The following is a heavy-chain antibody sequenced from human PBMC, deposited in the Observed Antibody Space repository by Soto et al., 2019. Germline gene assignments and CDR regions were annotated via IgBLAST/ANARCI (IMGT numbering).Heavy chain of an antibody. V-gene: IGHV5-51*01. CDR2: IYPGDSDT. Sequence: PGASLKISCKGSGYSFTSYWIGWVRQMPGKGLEWMGIIYPGDSDTRYSPSFQGQVTISADKSISTAYLQWSSLKASDTAMYYCARRRQLGYYYYGMDVWGQGTTVTVSS. CDR3: ARRRQLGYYYYGMDV. J-gene: IGHJ6*02. D-gene: IGHD3-16*01. CDR1: GYSFTSYW.